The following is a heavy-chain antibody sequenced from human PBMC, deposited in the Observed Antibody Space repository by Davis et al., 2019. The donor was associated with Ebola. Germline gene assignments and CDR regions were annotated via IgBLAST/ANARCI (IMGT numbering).Heavy chain of an antibody. CDR1: GYTFKNYA. CDR3: ARSMGSSWYDFHYFFGMDV. V-gene: IGHV1-18*01. Sequence: AASVKVSCKASGYTFKNYAISWVRQAPGQGLEWMGWISAYNGNTNYAQILQGRVTMTTDTSTSTAYMELWSLRSDDTAVYYCARSMGSSWYDFHYFFGMDVWGQGTTVTVSS. CDR2: ISAYNGNT. D-gene: IGHD6-13*01. J-gene: IGHJ6*02.